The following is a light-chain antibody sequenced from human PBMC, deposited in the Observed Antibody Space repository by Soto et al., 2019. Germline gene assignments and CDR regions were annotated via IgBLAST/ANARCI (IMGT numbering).Light chain of an antibody. CDR1: SSDVGGYNY. CDR2: EVN. CDR3: SSYAGSSNV. Sequence: QPVLTQPPSACGSPGQSFAISCTGTSSDVGGYNYVSWYQQHPGKAPKLMIYEVNKRPSGVPDRFSGSKSGNTASLTVSGLQAEDEADYYCSSYAGSSNVFGTGTAVTV. V-gene: IGLV2-8*01. J-gene: IGLJ1*01.